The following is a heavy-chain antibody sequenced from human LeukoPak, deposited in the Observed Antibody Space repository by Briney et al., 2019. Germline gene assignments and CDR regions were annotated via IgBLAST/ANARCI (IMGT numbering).Heavy chain of an antibody. J-gene: IGHJ3*02. D-gene: IGHD3-22*01. V-gene: IGHV3-48*03. CDR3: ARAGHVITMIVVLDAFDI. CDR1: GFTFSSYE. CDR2: ISSSGSTI. Sequence: GGSLRLSCAASGFTFSSYEMNWVHQAPGKGLEWLSYISSSGSTIYYADSVKGRFTISRDNAKSSLYLQMNTLRAEDTAVYYCARAGHVITMIVVLDAFDIWGQGTMVTVSS.